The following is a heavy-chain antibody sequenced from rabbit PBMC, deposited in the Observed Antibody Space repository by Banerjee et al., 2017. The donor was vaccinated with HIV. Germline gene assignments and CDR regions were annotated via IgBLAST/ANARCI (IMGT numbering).Heavy chain of an antibody. Sequence: QSLEESGGDLVKPGASLTLTCTASGFSFSSDYWICWVRQAPGKGLEWIACIYGGSNADTYYATWAKGRFTISKTSSTTVTLQMTSLTAADTATYFCARNGGSGHYIITLNLWGPGTLVTVS. CDR2: IYGGSNADT. CDR1: GFSFSSDYW. V-gene: IGHV1S40*01. CDR3: ARNGGSGHYIITLNL. D-gene: IGHD1-1*01. J-gene: IGHJ4*01.